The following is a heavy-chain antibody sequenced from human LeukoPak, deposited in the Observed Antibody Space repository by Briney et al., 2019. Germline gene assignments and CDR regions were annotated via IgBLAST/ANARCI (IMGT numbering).Heavy chain of an antibody. CDR2: ISGRTGAT. V-gene: IGHV3-23*01. CDR1: GFTFTTNA. CDR3: AKCGNSGCHLIDY. J-gene: IGHJ4*02. Sequence: GGPLRLSCAASGFTFTTNAMSWVRQAPGKGLQWVSAISGRTGATYYADCEKGRFTISKDNSKSTLYLQMDSLRAEDTAVYYCAKCGNSGCHLIDYWGQGTLVTVSS. D-gene: IGHD5-12*01.